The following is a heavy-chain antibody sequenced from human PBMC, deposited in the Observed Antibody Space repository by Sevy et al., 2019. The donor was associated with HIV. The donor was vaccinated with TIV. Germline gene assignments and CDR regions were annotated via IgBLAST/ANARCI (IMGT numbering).Heavy chain of an antibody. Sequence: GGSLRLSCAASGFTFSSYAMSWVRQAPGKGLEWVSAISGSGGSTYYADSVKGRFTISRDNSKNTLYLQMNSLRAEDTAVYYCAKVPSIAAAGTIYYFDYWGQGTLVTVSS. CDR2: ISGSGGST. CDR1: GFTFSSYA. J-gene: IGHJ4*02. CDR3: AKVPSIAAAGTIYYFDY. V-gene: IGHV3-23*01. D-gene: IGHD6-13*01.